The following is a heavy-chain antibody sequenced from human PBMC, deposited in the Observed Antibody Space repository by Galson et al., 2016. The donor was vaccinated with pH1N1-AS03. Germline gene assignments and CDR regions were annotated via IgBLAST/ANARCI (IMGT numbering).Heavy chain of an antibody. V-gene: IGHV4-34*01. CDR2: INHSGST. CDR1: GLSVTDYY. J-gene: IGHJ5*02. D-gene: IGHD7-27*01. Sequence: LRLSCAASGLSVTDYYMAWIRQSPGKGLEWIGEINHSGSTNYNPSLKNRVTISVDTSTNQFSLNLTPVTAADTAVYYCARRANWGFTGRQNWFDPWGQGTLVIVSS. CDR3: ARRANWGFTGRQNWFDP.